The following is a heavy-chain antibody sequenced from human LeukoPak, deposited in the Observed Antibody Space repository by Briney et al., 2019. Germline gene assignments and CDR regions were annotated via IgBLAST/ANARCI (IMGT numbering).Heavy chain of an antibody. CDR1: GGSISSSSYY. J-gene: IGHJ3*02. CDR3: ARDRCNSTNCSARVAFDI. V-gene: IGHV4-39*07. CDR2: IYYSGST. D-gene: IGHD2-2*01. Sequence: SETLSLTCTVSGGSISSSSYYWGWIRQPPGKGLEWIGNIYYSGSTYYNPSLKSRVTMSVDTSKKQFSLILSSVTAADTAVYYCARDRCNSTNCSARVAFDIWGQGTMVTVSS.